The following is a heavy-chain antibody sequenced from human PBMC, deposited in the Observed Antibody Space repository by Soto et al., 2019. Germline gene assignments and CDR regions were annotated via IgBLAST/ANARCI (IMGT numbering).Heavy chain of an antibody. CDR1: GASLSSGGYY. CDR3: ARGLGYDSNGRFLAAFDV. D-gene: IGHD3-22*01. V-gene: IGHV4-31*03. CDR2: IFHTGTT. J-gene: IGHJ3*01. Sequence: QVQLQESGPGLAKPSQTLSLTCTVSGASLSSGGYYWTWIRQVPGKALEWIGYIFHTGTTFYNPSLKSRVVMSIEKSDDQFSLNLRSVTAEDTAVYYCARGLGYDSNGRFLAAFDVWGQGTMVTVSS.